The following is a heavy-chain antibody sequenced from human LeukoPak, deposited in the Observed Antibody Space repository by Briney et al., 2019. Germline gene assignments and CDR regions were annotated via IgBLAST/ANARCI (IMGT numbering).Heavy chain of an antibody. Sequence: ASVKVSCKASGYTFTGYYVHWVRQAPGQGLEWMGWINPNSGGTNYAQKFQGRVTMTRDTSITTAYTELSSLRYDDTAVYYCARDRPGYSSWFDPWGQGTLVTVSS. CDR2: INPNSGGT. D-gene: IGHD6-19*01. CDR1: GYTFTGYY. J-gene: IGHJ5*02. CDR3: ARDRPGYSSWFDP. V-gene: IGHV1-2*02.